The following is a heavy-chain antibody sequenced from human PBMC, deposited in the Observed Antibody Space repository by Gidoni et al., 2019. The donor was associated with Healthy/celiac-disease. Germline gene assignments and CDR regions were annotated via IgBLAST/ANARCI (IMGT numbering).Heavy chain of an antibody. Sequence: QVPLQQWGAGLLKPSETPSLTRAVYGGSFSGYYWSGFRQPPGKGLEWIGEINHSGSTNYNPSLKSRVTISVDTSKNQFSLKLSSVTAADTAVYYCARGIWSNPWGQGTLVTVSS. CDR1: GGSFSGYY. J-gene: IGHJ4*02. V-gene: IGHV4-34*01. CDR2: INHSGST. CDR3: ARGIWSNP. D-gene: IGHD2-8*01.